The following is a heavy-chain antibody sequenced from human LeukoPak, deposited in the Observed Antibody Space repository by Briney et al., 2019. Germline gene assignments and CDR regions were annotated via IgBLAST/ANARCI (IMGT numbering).Heavy chain of an antibody. J-gene: IGHJ5*02. Sequence: GGSLRLSCAASGFTFSSYGMHWVRQAPGKGLEWVAVISYDGSNKYYADSVKGRFTISRDNSKNTLYLQMNSLRAGDTAVYYCAKCHRSSDSIAARRLNWFDPWGQGTLVTVSS. CDR1: GFTFSSYG. CDR3: AKCHRSSDSIAARRLNWFDP. CDR2: ISYDGSNK. V-gene: IGHV3-30*18. D-gene: IGHD6-6*01.